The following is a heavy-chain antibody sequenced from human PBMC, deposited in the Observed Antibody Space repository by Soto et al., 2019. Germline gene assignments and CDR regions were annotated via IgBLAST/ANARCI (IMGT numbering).Heavy chain of an antibody. D-gene: IGHD3-22*01. J-gene: IGHJ3*02. V-gene: IGHV4-39*01. CDR2: VYYSGST. CDR1: GGSISSGSYY. Sequence: SETLSLTCPVSGGSISSGSYYWDWIRQTPGKGLEWIGNVYYSGSTNYNPSLESRVTISVDTSKNQFFLKLSSVTAADTAVYYCARQTDSYYTFDAFDIWGQGTMVT. CDR3: ARQTDSYYTFDAFDI.